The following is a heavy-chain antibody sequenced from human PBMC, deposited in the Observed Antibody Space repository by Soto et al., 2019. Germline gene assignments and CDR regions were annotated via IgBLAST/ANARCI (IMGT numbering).Heavy chain of an antibody. CDR3: ARVLYCGSGSYSPYGMDV. D-gene: IGHD3-10*01. Sequence: QVQLVQSGAEVKKPGSSVKVSCKTSGVSFNNNGIGWVRQAPGHGLEWMGGVSPPFRTSNYARKFQGRISITADASTGTVNMELSSLTSEDTAQYYCARVLYCGSGSYSPYGMDVWGQGTTVIVSS. V-gene: IGHV1-69*01. J-gene: IGHJ6*02. CDR1: GVSFNNNG. CDR2: VSPPFRTS.